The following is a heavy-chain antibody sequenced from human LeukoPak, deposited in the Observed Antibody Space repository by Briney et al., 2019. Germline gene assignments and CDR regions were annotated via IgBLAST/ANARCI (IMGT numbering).Heavy chain of an antibody. CDR3: ARVVDYYDSSGYYYTSWYFDL. CDR2: INAGNGNT. J-gene: IGHJ2*01. D-gene: IGHD3-22*01. CDR1: GYTFTNYP. Sequence: ASVKVSCKASGYTFTNYPIHWVRQAPGQRLEWMGWINAGNGNTEYSQKFQGRVTITADESTSTAYMELSSLRSEDTAVYYCARVVDYYDSSGYYYTSWYFDLWGRGTLVTVSS. V-gene: IGHV1-3*01.